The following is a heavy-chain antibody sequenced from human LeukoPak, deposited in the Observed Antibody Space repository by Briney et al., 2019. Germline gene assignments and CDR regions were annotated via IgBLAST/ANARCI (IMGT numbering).Heavy chain of an antibody. Sequence: GGSLRLSCAASGFTFSDYYMSWIRQAPGKGLEWVSYISSSGSTIYYADSVKGRFAISRDDARNSLFLHMNSLRAEDSAVYFCTRDLSAGLPGGFDSWGQGTLVSVSS. CDR2: ISSSGSTI. V-gene: IGHV3-11*04. CDR1: GFTFSDYY. D-gene: IGHD3-10*01. CDR3: TRDLSAGLPGGFDS. J-gene: IGHJ4*02.